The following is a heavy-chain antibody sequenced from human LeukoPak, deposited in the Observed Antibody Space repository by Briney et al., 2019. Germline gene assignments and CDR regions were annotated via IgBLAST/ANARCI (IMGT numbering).Heavy chain of an antibody. J-gene: IGHJ4*02. V-gene: IGHV3-21*01. CDR3: ARAPRYCSSTSCYGRLFDY. CDR1: GFTFSSYS. CDR2: ISSSSSYI. Sequence: PGGSLRLSCAASGFTFSSYSMNWVRQAPGKGLEWVSSISSSSSYIYYADSVKGRFTISRDNAKNSLYLQMNSLRAEDTAVYYCARAPRYCSSTSCYGRLFDYWGQGTLVTVSS. D-gene: IGHD2-2*01.